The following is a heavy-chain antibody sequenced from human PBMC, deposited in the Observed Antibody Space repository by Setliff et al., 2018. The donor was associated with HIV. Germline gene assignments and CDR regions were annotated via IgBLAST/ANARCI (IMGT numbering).Heavy chain of an antibody. J-gene: IGHJ4*02. V-gene: IGHV4-39*07. CDR3: ARRIYGNNPYFDY. CDR1: GGSISSSNYY. CDR2: VFYSGNT. D-gene: IGHD4-17*01. Sequence: PSETLSLTCTVSGGSISSSNYYWGWIRQSPGKGLEWIGSVFYSGNTYYNPSLKSRVTISVDTSQNQFSLKLSSVTAADTAIYYCARRIYGNNPYFDYWSQGTLVTVSS.